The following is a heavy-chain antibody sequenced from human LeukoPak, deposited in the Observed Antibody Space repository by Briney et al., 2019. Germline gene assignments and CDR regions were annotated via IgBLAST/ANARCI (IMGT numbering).Heavy chain of an antibody. CDR1: GFTFSSYS. Sequence: GGSLRLSCAASGFTFSSYSMNWVRRAPGKGLEWVSSISSSSSYIYYADSVKGRFTISRDNAKNSLYLQMNSLRAEDTAVYYCARVDGHVRWGDYWGQGTLVTVSS. J-gene: IGHJ4*02. V-gene: IGHV3-21*01. D-gene: IGHD4-23*01. CDR2: ISSSSSYI. CDR3: ARVDGHVRWGDY.